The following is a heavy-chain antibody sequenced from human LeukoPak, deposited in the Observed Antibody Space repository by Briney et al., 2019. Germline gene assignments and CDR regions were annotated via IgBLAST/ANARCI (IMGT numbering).Heavy chain of an antibody. CDR3: AMLIAVAGIYDY. V-gene: IGHV1-18*01. CDR1: GYAFTSYG. J-gene: IGHJ4*02. D-gene: IGHD6-19*01. CDR2: ISAYNGNT. Sequence: ASVKVSCKASGYAFTSYGISWVRQAPGQGLEWMGWISAYNGNTNYAQKLQGRVTMTTDTSTSTAYMELRSLRSDDTAVYYCAMLIAVAGIYDYWGQGTLVTVSS.